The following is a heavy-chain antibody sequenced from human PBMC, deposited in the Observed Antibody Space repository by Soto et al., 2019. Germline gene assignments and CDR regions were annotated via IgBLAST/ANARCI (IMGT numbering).Heavy chain of an antibody. CDR1: GFSLSSYG. D-gene: IGHD4-17*01. CDR2: IWYDDSNK. Sequence: GGSLRLSCAASGFSLSSYGMHLVRQAPGKGLEWVAVIWYDDSNKYYADSVKGRFTISRDNSKNTLYLQMNSLRAEDTAVYYCAKDLGNYGLYYYYYYGMDVWGQGTTVTVSS. CDR3: AKDLGNYGLYYYYYYGMDV. V-gene: IGHV3-30*02. J-gene: IGHJ6*02.